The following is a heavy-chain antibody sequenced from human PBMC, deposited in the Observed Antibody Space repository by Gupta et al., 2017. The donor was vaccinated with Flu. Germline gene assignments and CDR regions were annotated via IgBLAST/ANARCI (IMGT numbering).Heavy chain of an antibody. CDR3: ARVSRIMTGSPFDL. Sequence: IRQSPGKGLEWIGESNQSGSPSYSPSLQSRATLSVDTSRNHLSLKLISVTAADTALYYCARVSRIMTGSPFDLWGQGTPVTVSS. D-gene: IGHD3-9*01. J-gene: IGHJ5*02. CDR2: SNQSGSP. V-gene: IGHV4-34*01.